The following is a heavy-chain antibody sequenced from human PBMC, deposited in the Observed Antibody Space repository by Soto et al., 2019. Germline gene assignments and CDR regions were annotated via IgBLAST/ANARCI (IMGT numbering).Heavy chain of an antibody. J-gene: IGHJ4*02. CDR2: IIPMFGTA. CDR3: AKSGVVVPAAMSHY. D-gene: IGHD2-2*01. Sequence: GASVKVSCKAPGGTFSTYAISWVRQAPGQGLEWMGGIIPMFGTANYAQRFQDRVTITADESTNTVYMELNSLRAEDTAVYYCAKSGVVVPAAMSHYWGQGTLVTVSS. CDR1: GGTFSTYA. V-gene: IGHV1-69*13.